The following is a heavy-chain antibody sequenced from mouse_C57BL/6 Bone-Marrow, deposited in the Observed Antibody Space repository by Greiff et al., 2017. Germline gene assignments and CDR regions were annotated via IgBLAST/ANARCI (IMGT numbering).Heavy chain of an antibody. D-gene: IGHD1-1*01. CDR3: ARHSGSNYGEYWYFDV. Sequence: DVKLVESGGGLVQPGGSLKLSCAASGFTFSDYYMDWVRQTPEKGLEWVAYISNGGGSTYYPDTVKGRFTISRDNAKNTLYLQMSRLKSEDTAMYYCARHSGSNYGEYWYFDVWGTGTTVTVAS. J-gene: IGHJ1*03. V-gene: IGHV5-12*01. CDR1: GFTFSDYY. CDR2: ISNGGGST.